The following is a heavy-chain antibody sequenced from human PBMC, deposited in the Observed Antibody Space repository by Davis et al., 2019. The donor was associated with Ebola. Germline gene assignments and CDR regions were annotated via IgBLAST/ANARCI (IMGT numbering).Heavy chain of an antibody. Sequence: SGPTLVKPTQTLTLTCSFSGFSLNTYGMGVVWIRQPPGKALEWLALIYLDGDKHYSPSLKSRLTITKDTSKNQVVLTLTNVDPVDTATYYCSRAYGGNWVKGRYYFDYWGQGTLVTVSS. CDR2: IYLDGDK. J-gene: IGHJ4*02. V-gene: IGHV2-5*02. D-gene: IGHD4-23*01. CDR1: GFSLNTYGMG. CDR3: SRAYGGNWVKGRYYFDY.